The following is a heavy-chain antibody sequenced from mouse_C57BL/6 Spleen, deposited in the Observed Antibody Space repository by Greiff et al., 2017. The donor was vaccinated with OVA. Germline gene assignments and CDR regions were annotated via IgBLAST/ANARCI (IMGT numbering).Heavy chain of an antibody. V-gene: IGHV1-22*01. Sequence: VQLKESGPELVKPGASVKMSCKASGYTFTDYNMHWVKQSHGKSLEWIGYINPNNGGTSYNQKFKGKATLTVNKSSSTAYMELRSLTSEDSAVYYCARVRLYYYAMDYWGQGTSVTVSS. J-gene: IGHJ4*01. CDR1: GYTFTDYN. CDR2: INPNNGGT. CDR3: ARVRLYYYAMDY. D-gene: IGHD3-2*02.